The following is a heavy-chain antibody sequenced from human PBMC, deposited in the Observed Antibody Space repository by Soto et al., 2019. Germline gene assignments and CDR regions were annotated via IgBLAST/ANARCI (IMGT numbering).Heavy chain of an antibody. CDR1: GYSFTSYW. Sequence: PGESLKISCKGSGYSFTSYWIGWLRQMPGKGLEWMGIIYPGDSDTRYSPSFQGQVTISADKSISTAYLQWSSLKASDTAMYYCARHLGSSGWYGGYYYGMDVWGQGTTVTVSS. V-gene: IGHV5-51*01. D-gene: IGHD6-19*01. J-gene: IGHJ6*02. CDR3: ARHLGSSGWYGGYYYGMDV. CDR2: IYPGDSDT.